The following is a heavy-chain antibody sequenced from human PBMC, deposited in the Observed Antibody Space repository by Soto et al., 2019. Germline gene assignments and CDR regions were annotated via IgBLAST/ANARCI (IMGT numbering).Heavy chain of an antibody. CDR2: IYYSGST. J-gene: IGHJ2*01. CDR3: AKSGVVTPWYFDL. CDR1: GGSISSGGYY. Sequence: QVQLQESGPGLVRPSQTLSLTCTVSGGSISSGGYYWSWIRQPPGKGLEWIGYIYYSGSTYYNPSLKSRVTISVDTSKNQFSLKPSSVTAADKAVYYCAKSGVVTPWYFDLWGRGTLVTVSS. D-gene: IGHD3-3*01. V-gene: IGHV4-30-4*01.